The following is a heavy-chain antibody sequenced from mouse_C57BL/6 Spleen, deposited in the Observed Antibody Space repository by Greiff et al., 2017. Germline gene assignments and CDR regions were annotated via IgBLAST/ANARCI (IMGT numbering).Heavy chain of an antibody. CDR3: TTRDGTVDY. J-gene: IGHJ2*01. CDR1: GFNIKDDY. CDR2: IDPENGDT. V-gene: IGHV14-4*01. Sequence: EVQRVESGAELVRPGASVKLSCTASGFNIKDDYMHWVKQRPEQGLEWIGWIDPENGDTEYASKFQGKATITADTSSNTAYLQLSSLTSEDTAVYYCTTRDGTVDYWGQGTTLTVSS. D-gene: IGHD4-1*01.